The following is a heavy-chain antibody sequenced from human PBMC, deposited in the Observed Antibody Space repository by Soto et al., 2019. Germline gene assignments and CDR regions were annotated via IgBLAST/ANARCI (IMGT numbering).Heavy chain of an antibody. CDR1: GYTFTSYY. CDR2: MNPNSGNT. J-gene: IGHJ5*02. CDR3: AAGYSSSSGKFDP. V-gene: IGHV1-8*01. Sequence: ASVKVSCKASGYTFTSYYINWVRQATGQGLEWMGWMNPNSGNTGYAQKFQGRVTMTRNTSISTAYMELSSLRSEDTAVYYCAAGYSSSSGKFDPWGQGTLVTVSS. D-gene: IGHD6-6*01.